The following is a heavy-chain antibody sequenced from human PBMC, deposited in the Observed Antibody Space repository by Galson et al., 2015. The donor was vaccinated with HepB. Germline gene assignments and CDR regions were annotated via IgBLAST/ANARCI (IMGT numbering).Heavy chain of an antibody. CDR1: GYTFTSYD. D-gene: IGHD7-27*01. Sequence: SVKVSCKASGYTFTSYDINWVRQATGQGLEWMGWMNPNSGNTGYAQKFQGRVTMTRNTSISTAYMELSSLRSEDTAVYYCARGSTWWLTGDPVYYYCYMDVWGKGTTVTVSS. CDR3: ARGSTWWLTGDPVYYYCYMDV. V-gene: IGHV1-8*01. CDR2: MNPNSGNT. J-gene: IGHJ6*03.